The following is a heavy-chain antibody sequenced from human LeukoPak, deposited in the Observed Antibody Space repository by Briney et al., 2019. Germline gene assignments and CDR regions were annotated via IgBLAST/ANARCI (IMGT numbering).Heavy chain of an antibody. CDR3: SLRRDDYYYYGMGV. Sequence: ASVKVSCKASGYTFTRYDINWVRQATGQGLEWMGWMNPNSGNTGYPLKFQGRVTMTRNTAISTAYMELSSLTSEDTAVYYCSLRRDDYYYYGMGVWGQGTTVTVSS. V-gene: IGHV1-8*01. CDR1: GYTFTRYD. CDR2: MNPNSGNT. J-gene: IGHJ6*02.